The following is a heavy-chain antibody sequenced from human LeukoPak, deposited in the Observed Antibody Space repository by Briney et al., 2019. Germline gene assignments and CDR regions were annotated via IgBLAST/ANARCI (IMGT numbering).Heavy chain of an antibody. J-gene: IGHJ4*02. CDR3: ATSLDAPGNY. CDR1: GFTFRTSW. V-gene: IGHV3-7*01. Sequence: GGSLRLSCVVSGFTFRTSWMAWVRQAPGKGLEWLADINKDARQTYYVDSVKGRFTISRDNAENSLYLQMNSLRAEDTAVYYCATSLDAPGNYWGQGSLVTVSS. CDR2: INKDARQT. D-gene: IGHD3-9*01.